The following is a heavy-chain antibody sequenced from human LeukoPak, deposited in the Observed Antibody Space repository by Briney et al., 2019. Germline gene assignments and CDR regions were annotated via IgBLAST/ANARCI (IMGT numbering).Heavy chain of an antibody. J-gene: IGHJ6*02. CDR2: INHSGST. V-gene: IGHV4-34*01. D-gene: IGHD3-22*01. Sequence: PSETLSLTCAVYGGSFSGYYWSWIRQPPGKGLEWIGEINHSGSTNYNPSLKSRVTISVDTSKNQFSLKLSSVTAADTAVYYCARAPPHDSSGYLNGMDVWGQGTTVTVSS. CDR3: ARAPPHDSSGYLNGMDV. CDR1: GGSFSGYY.